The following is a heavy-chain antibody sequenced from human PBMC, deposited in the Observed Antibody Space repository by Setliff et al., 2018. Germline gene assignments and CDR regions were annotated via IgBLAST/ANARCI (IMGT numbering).Heavy chain of an antibody. CDR1: SGSFSGYY. J-gene: IGHJ4*02. D-gene: IGHD3-16*01. CDR3: ARLPNYVWGSPVDY. CDR2: IFYSGRT. V-gene: IGHV4-34*12. Sequence: SETLSLTCAVYSGSFSGYYWGLIRQPPGKGLEWIGSIFYSGRTFYNPSLKSRVTMSVDTSKNQFSLTLSSVTAADTAVYYCARLPNYVWGSPVDYWGQGTLVTVSS.